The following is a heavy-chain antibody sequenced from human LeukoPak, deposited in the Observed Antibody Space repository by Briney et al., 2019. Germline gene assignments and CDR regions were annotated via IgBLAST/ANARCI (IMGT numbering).Heavy chain of an antibody. CDR2: ISYDGTNI. CDR1: GFTFSSYA. Sequence: GGSLRLSYAASGFTFSSYAMHWVRQAPGKGLEWVAVISYDGTNIYYADSVKGRFTISRDNSKNTLSLQMNSLRPEDTAVYYCARRGTGLDYWGQGTLVTVSS. CDR3: ARRGTGLDY. J-gene: IGHJ4*02. D-gene: IGHD3-16*01. V-gene: IGHV3-30*04.